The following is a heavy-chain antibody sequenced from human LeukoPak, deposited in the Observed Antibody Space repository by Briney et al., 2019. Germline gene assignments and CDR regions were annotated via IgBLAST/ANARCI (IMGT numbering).Heavy chain of an antibody. V-gene: IGHV3-30*03. J-gene: IGHJ5*02. CDR2: ISYDGSNK. D-gene: IGHD5-12*01. CDR1: GFTFSSYS. CDR3: ARDAYSGYDQTNWFDP. Sequence: GGSLRLSCAASGFTFSSYSMNWVRHAPGKGLDWVSVISYDGSNKYYADSVKGRFTISRDSSKNTLYLQMNSLRAEDTAVYYCARDAYSGYDQTNWFDPWGQGTLVTVSS.